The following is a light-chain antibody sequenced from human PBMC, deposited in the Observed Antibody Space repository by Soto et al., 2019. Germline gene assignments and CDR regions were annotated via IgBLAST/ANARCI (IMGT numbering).Light chain of an antibody. CDR2: GAS. CDR3: WQYYYCSPLT. V-gene: IGKV3-15*01. J-gene: IGKJ4*01. Sequence: EIVRSHCLLTLSVYTEERATLSCRASQSVSSNLAWYQQSPGQAPRLLIYGASTRAAGIPARFSGSGSGTAFTLLISSLQYQDFVPYYCWQYYYCSPLTFGGGTKVDIK. CDR1: QSVSSN.